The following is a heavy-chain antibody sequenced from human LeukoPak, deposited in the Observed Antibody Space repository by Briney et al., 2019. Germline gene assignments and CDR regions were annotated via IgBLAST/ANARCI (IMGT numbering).Heavy chain of an antibody. CDR1: GFTFSTYN. CDR2: ISSSSSTI. J-gene: IGHJ4*02. Sequence: GGSLRLSCAASGFTFSTYNMNWVRQAPGRGLEWLSYISSSSSTIYYGDSVKGRFTISRDNDKNSLYLQMNSLRAEDTAVYYCAMATDSYQFDYWGQGTLVTVSS. V-gene: IGHV3-48*01. D-gene: IGHD5-24*01. CDR3: AMATDSYQFDY.